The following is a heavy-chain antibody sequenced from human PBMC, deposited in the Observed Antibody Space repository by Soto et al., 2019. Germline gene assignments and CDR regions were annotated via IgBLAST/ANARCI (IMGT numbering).Heavy chain of an antibody. J-gene: IGHJ6*02. CDR3: AKDYVAAQDYYYYYGMDV. Sequence: QVQLVESGGGVVQPGRSLRLSCAASGFTFSSYGMHWVRQAPGKGLQWVAIISFDGSNKYYADSVKGRFTISRDNSKNTLYLQVNGLRGEDTAVYYCAKDYVAAQDYYYYYGMDVWGQGTTVTVSS. CDR1: GFTFSSYG. V-gene: IGHV3-30*18. D-gene: IGHD6-6*01. CDR2: ISFDGSNK.